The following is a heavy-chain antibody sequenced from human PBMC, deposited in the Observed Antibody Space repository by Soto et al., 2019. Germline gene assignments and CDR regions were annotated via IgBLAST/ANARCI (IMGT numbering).Heavy chain of an antibody. Sequence: GASVKVSCKAPGGTFSTYAISWVRQAPGQGLEWMGGIIPMFGTANYAQRFQDRVTITAGESTNTVYMELSSLRSEDTAVYFCASGIQLWLRRINNGYSGWGQGTLVTVSS. D-gene: IGHD5-18*01. V-gene: IGHV1-69*13. J-gene: IGHJ4*02. CDR2: IIPMFGTA. CDR3: ASGIQLWLRRINNGYSG. CDR1: GGTFSTYA.